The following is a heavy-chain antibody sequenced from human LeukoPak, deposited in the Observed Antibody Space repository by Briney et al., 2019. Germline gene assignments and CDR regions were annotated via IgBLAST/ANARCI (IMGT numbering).Heavy chain of an antibody. CDR3: ARDYLALLGGAPYDAFDI. J-gene: IGHJ3*02. CDR1: GFTFSGYS. CDR2: ISSSSSTI. V-gene: IGHV3-48*01. Sequence: GGSLRLSCAASGFTFSGYSMNWVRQAPGKGLEWVSYISSSSSTIYYADSVKGRFTISRDNAKNSLYLQMNSLRAEDTAVYYCARDYLALLGGAPYDAFDIWGQGTMVTVSS. D-gene: IGHD1-26*01.